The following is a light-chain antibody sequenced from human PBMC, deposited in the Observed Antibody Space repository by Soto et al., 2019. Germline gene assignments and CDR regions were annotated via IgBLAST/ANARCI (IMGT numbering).Light chain of an antibody. V-gene: IGLV2-23*03. Sequence: QSALTQPASVSGSPGQSITISCTGTSSDVGGYNLVSWYQHHPGKAPKLMIYEGNKRPSGVSDRFSGSKSGDTASLTIFGLQTEDEADYYCCSYADSGSFVVFGGGTKLTVL. CDR2: EGN. J-gene: IGLJ2*01. CDR1: SSDVGGYNL. CDR3: CSYADSGSFVV.